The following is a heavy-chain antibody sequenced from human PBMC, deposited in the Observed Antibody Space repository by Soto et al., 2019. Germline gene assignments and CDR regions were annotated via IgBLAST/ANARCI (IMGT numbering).Heavy chain of an antibody. J-gene: IGHJ6*02. D-gene: IGHD3-3*01. CDR3: AREIRNYYGMDV. CDR2: ISTSSSYI. CDR1: GITFSNYA. Sequence: EVQLVESGGGLVKPGGSLRLSCAASGITFSNYAMNWVRQAPGKGLEWVSSISTSSSYIYYADSVKGRFTISRDNAKNSLYLQMNSLSAEDTAVYYCAREIRNYYGMDVWGQGTTVTVSS. V-gene: IGHV3-21*01.